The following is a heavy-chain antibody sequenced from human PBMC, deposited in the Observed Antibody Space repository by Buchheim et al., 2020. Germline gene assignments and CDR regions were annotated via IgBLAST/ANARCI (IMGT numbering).Heavy chain of an antibody. D-gene: IGHD1-26*01. CDR3: AKVRVFSVGAEDY. CDR2: IKSKTDGGTT. CDR1: GFTFSNAW. J-gene: IGHJ4*02. V-gene: IGHV3-15*01. Sequence: EVQLVESGGGLVKPGGSLRLSCAASGFTFSNAWMSWVRQAPGKGLEWVGRIKSKTDGGTTDYAAPVKGRFTISRDDSKNTLYLQMNSLRAEDTAVYYCAKVRVFSVGAEDYWGQGTL.